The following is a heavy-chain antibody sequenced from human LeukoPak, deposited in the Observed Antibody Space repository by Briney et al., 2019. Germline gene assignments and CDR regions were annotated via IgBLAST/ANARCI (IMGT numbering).Heavy chain of an antibody. V-gene: IGHV3-9*01. D-gene: IGHD1-26*01. Sequence: PGGSLRLSCAASGFSFDDYAMHWVRQAPGKGLEWVSSINWNSATVDYADSVKGRFTISRDNAKNSLYLQMNSLGAEDTAVYYCARDPLLSGSIDYWGQGTLVTVSS. CDR3: ARDPLLSGSIDY. CDR2: INWNSATV. CDR1: GFSFDDYA. J-gene: IGHJ4*02.